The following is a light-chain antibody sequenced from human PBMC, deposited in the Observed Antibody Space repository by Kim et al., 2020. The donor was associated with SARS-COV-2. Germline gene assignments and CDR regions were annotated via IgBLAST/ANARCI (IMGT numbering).Light chain of an antibody. CDR2: AAS. Sequence: DIQMTQSPSSLSASIGDRVTITCRASQNISNFLGWFQQKPGKAPKSLIFAASNLQRGVPARFSGSGSGTDFTLTVTGLQPEDFATYYCQQYSTYPLTFGQGTRLEIK. J-gene: IGKJ5*01. CDR1: QNISNF. CDR3: QQYSTYPLT. V-gene: IGKV1-16*01.